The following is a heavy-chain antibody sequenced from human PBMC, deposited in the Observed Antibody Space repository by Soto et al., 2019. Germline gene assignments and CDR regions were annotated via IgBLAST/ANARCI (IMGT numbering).Heavy chain of an antibody. J-gene: IGHJ3*02. D-gene: IGHD3-16*02. CDR1: GGSISSDDYY. CDR3: ARFIRRSAFDI. V-gene: IGHV4-30-4*01. Sequence: QVQLQESGPGLVKPSQTLSLTCTVSGGSISSDDYYWSWIRQPPGKGLECIGYIYYSGSTYYNPSLKSRVTISVDTSKNQFSLKLRSVTAADTAVYYCARFIRRSAFDIWGQGTMVTVTS. CDR2: IYYSGST.